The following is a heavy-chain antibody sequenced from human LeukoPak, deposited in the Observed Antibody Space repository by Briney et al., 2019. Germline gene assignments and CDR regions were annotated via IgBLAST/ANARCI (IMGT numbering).Heavy chain of an antibody. CDR1: GYTFTSYD. CDR2: MNPNSGNT. Sequence: ASVKVSCKASGYTFTSYDINWVRQATGQGLELMGWMNPNSGNTGYAQKFQGRVTMTRNNSISTAYMDLSSLRSEDTAVYYCARGELLWFGELLFNAFDIWGQGTMVTVSS. J-gene: IGHJ3*02. D-gene: IGHD3-10*01. V-gene: IGHV1-8*01. CDR3: ARGELLWFGELLFNAFDI.